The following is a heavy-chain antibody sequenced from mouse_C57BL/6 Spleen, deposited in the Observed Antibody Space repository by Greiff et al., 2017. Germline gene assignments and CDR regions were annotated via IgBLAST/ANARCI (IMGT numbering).Heavy chain of an antibody. D-gene: IGHD2-5*01. CDR3: ARGDYSNYFYYAMDY. CDR2: IDPSDSET. CDR1: GYTFTSYW. Sequence: QVQLQQPGAELVRPGSSVKLSCKASGYTFTSYWMHWVKQRPIQGLEWIGNIDPSDSETHYNQKFKDKATLTVDKSSSTAYMQRSSLTSEDSAVYYCARGDYSNYFYYAMDYWGQGTSVTVSS. V-gene: IGHV1-52*01. J-gene: IGHJ4*01.